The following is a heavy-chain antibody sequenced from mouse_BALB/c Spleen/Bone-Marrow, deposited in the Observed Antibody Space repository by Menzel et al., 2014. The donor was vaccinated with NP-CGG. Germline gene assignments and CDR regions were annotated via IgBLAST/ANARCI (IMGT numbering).Heavy chain of an antibody. CDR1: GYTFTNYW. J-gene: IGHJ2*01. CDR3: ARGFDY. V-gene: IGHV1S81*02. CDR2: INPSNGRT. Sequence: VKLMESGAELVKPGASVKLSCKASGYTFTNYWMHWVKQRPGQGLEWIGEINPSNGRTNYNEKFKSKATLTVGKSSSTAYMQLSSLTSEDSAVYYCARGFDYWGQGTTLTVSS.